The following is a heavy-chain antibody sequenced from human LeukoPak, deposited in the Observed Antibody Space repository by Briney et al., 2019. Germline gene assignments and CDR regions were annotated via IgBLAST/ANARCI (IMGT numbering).Heavy chain of an antibody. D-gene: IGHD2-2*01. CDR3: AATPGVVVPAAMWFYYYGMDV. CDR2: IVVGSGNT. V-gene: IGHV1-58*01. J-gene: IGHJ6*04. Sequence: GASVKVSCKASGFTFTSSAVQWVRRARGQRLEWIGWIVVGSGNTNYAQKFQERVTITRDMSTSTAYMELSSLRSEDTAVYYCAATPGVVVPAAMWFYYYGMDVWGKGTTVTVSS. CDR1: GFTFTSSA.